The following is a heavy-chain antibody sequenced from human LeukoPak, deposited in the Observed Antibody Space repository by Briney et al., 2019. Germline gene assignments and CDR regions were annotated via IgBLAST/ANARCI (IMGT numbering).Heavy chain of an antibody. V-gene: IGHV4-34*01. Sequence: SETLSLTCAVYGGSFSGYYWSWLRQPPGKGLEWIGEINHSGSTNYNPSLTSRVTISVDTSKNQFSLKLSSVTAADTAVYYCARGLGNYYDSSGYYSFDYWGQGTLVTVSS. CDR3: ARGLGNYYDSSGYYSFDY. CDR1: GGSFSGYY. CDR2: INHSGST. D-gene: IGHD3-22*01. J-gene: IGHJ4*02.